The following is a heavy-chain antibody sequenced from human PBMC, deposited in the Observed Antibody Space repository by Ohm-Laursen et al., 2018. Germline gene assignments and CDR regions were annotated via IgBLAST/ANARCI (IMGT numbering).Heavy chain of an antibody. D-gene: IGHD5-12*01. Sequence: SLRLSCAASGFRCSNYWMSWVRQAPGKGLEWVANIKEDGSVKYYVDSVKGRFTTSRDNAKNSLYLQMNSLRAEDTAVYYCARIGYRSSSNDYWGQGTLVTVSS. CDR3: ARIGYRSSSNDY. CDR1: GFRCSNYW. J-gene: IGHJ4*02. CDR2: IKEDGSVK. V-gene: IGHV3-7*01.